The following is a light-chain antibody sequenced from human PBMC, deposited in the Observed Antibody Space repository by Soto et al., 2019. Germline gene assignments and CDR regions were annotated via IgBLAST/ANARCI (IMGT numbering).Light chain of an antibody. CDR2: EVT. Sequence: QSVPTQPASVSGSPGHSITISCTGTSSDVGGYNFVSWYQQKPGKAPKLLIYEVTHRPSGISDRFSGSKSGNMASLTSSGLQDEDEASYYCCTYARNRLYVFGSGTKLTVL. CDR1: SSDVGGYNF. CDR3: CTYARNRLYV. V-gene: IGLV2-14*01. J-gene: IGLJ1*01.